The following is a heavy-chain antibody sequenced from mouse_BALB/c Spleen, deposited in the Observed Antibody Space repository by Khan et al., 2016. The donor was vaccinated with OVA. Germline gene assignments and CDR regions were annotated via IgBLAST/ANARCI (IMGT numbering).Heavy chain of an antibody. CDR3: ARQPYSKYYITNY. V-gene: IGHV2-6-1*01. CDR2: IWSDGST. CDR1: GFSLSNYG. Sequence: QVQLKESGPGLVAPSQSLSITCTISGFSLSNYGVHWVRQPPGKGPEWLVVIWSDGSTAYNSALNSRLTISKDNSKSQVFLKMNSLQTDDTAMYYSARQPYSKYYITNYWGQGTSVTVSS. J-gene: IGHJ4*01. D-gene: IGHD2-12*01.